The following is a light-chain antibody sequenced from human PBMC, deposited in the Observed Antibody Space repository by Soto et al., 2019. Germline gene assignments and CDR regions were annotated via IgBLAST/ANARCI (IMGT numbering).Light chain of an antibody. J-gene: IGLJ2*01. Sequence: QSALTQPASVSGSPGQSITISCTGTSSDVGRYNYVSWYQQNPGKAPKLIIYDVSDRPSGVSYRFSGSKSGTTASLTISGLQAEDEADYYCGSYTSSDTMIFGGGTQLTVL. CDR2: DVS. CDR1: SSDVGRYNY. CDR3: GSYTSSDTMI. V-gene: IGLV2-14*01.